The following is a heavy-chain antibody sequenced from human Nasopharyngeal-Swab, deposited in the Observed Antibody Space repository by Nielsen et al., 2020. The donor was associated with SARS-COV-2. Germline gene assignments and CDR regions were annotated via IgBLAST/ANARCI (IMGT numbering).Heavy chain of an antibody. D-gene: IGHD3-10*01. V-gene: IGHV1-8*01. CDR2: VSPNSGNT. J-gene: IGHJ5*02. CDR1: GYTFINHD. CDR3: ARGGSSLGANLEDP. Sequence: ASVKVSCKASGYTFINHDINWVRQSTGQGLEWMGWVSPNSGNTGYAQKFQGRVTMTRNTSTSTAYLELSSLRSEDTAVYYCARGGSSLGANLEDPWGQGTLVTVSS.